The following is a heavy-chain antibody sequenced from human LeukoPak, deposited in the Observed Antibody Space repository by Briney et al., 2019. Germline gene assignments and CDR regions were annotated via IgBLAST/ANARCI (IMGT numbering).Heavy chain of an antibody. J-gene: IGHJ4*02. CDR1: GYTLTELS. CDR3: ATVLTCSSTSCYQY. V-gene: IGHV1-24*01. D-gene: IGHD2-2*01. Sequence: ASVKVSCKVSGYTLTELSMHWVRQAPGKGLEWMGGFDPEDGETIYAQKFQGRVTMTEDTSTDTAYMGLSSLRSEDTAVYYCATVLTCSSTSCYQYWGQGTLVTVSA. CDR2: FDPEDGET.